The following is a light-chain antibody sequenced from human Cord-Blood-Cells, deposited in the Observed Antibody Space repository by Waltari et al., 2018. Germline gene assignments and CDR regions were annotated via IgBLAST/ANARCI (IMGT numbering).Light chain of an antibody. Sequence: EIVLTQSPATLSLSPGESATLSCGASQSVSSSYLAWYQQKPGLAPRRLIYDASSRATGIPDRFSGSGSGTDFTLTISRLEPEDFAVYYCQQYGSSPTFGQGTKLEIK. J-gene: IGKJ2*01. CDR1: QSVSSSY. CDR2: DAS. V-gene: IGKV3D-20*01. CDR3: QQYGSSPT.